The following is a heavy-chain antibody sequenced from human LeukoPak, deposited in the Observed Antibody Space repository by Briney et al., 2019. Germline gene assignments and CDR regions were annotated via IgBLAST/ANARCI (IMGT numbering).Heavy chain of an antibody. CDR2: INPNSGGT. CDR3: ARPIVGAKDAFDI. J-gene: IGHJ3*02. V-gene: IGHV1-2*02. CDR1: GYTFTGYY. D-gene: IGHD1-26*01. Sequence: VASVKVSCKASGYTFTGYYMHWVRQAPGQGLEWVGWINPNSGGTNYAQKFQGRVTMTRDTSISTAYMELSRLRSDDTAVYYCARPIVGAKDAFDIWGQGTMVTVSS.